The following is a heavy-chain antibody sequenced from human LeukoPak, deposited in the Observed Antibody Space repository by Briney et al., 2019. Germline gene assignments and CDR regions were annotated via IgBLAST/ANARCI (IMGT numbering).Heavy chain of an antibody. V-gene: IGHV3-74*01. CDR3: ARAYDYWSDYAGVDV. J-gene: IGHJ6*02. Sequence: PGGSLRLSCAASGFNFNNYWMHWVRQAPGKGLVWVSRISNDGSSTPYADSVKGRFTISRDNAKNTLYLQMNSLRAEDTAVYFRARAYDYWSDYAGVDVWGQGTPVTVSS. D-gene: IGHD3-3*01. CDR1: GFNFNNYW. CDR2: ISNDGSST.